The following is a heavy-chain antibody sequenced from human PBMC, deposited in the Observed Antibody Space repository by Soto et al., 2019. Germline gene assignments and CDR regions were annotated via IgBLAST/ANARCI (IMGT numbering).Heavy chain of an antibody. D-gene: IGHD3-16*01. CDR3: ARGESSHLFGY. V-gene: IGHV4-34*01. CDR1: GGSFSGYY. Sequence: QVQLQQWGAGLLKPSETLSLTCAVYGGSFSGYYWSWIRQPPGKGLEWIGEINHSGSTNYNPSLNGRVTISVDTSKNQFSLKLSSVTAADTAVYYCARGESSHLFGYWGQGTLVTVSS. J-gene: IGHJ4*02. CDR2: INHSGST.